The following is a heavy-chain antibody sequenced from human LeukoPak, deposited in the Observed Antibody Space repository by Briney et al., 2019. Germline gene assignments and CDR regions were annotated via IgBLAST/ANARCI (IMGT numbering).Heavy chain of an antibody. J-gene: IGHJ4*01. CDR2: MNPNSGNT. Sequence: ASVKVSCKASGYTFTSYDINWVRQATGQGLEWMGWMNPNSGNTGYAQKFQGRVTMTRNTSISTAYMELSSLRSEDTAVYYCAMSPAGNVSIFGGVFIQAYLDYLGQGTPVTGSS. CDR3: AMSPAGNVSIFGGVFIQAYLDY. CDR1: GYTFTSYD. D-gene: IGHD3-3*01. V-gene: IGHV1-8*01.